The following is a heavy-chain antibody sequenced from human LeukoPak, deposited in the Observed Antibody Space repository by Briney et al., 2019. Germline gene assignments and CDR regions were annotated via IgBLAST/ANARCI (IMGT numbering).Heavy chain of an antibody. Sequence: SETLSLTCTVSGGSISSYYWSWFGQPPGKELKFIGYIYYSGYTNYNPSLTSRVTISVDTSKNQFSLKLTSVTAADTAVYYCAREGGYNYGSNLGTFDYSGQGTLVTVSS. D-gene: IGHD5-24*01. CDR1: GGSISSYY. CDR2: IYYSGYT. CDR3: AREGGYNYGSNLGTFDY. V-gene: IGHV4-59*01. J-gene: IGHJ4*02.